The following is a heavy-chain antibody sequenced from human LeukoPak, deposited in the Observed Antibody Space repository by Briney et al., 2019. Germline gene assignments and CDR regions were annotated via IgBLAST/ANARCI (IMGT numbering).Heavy chain of an antibody. CDR2: INPRTGVT. Sequence: GASVKVSCKAPGYTFTSYYMHWVRQAPEQGLEWMGLINPRTGVTIYAQKFQGRITMTRDTSTSTAYLDLSSLRSEDTAMYYCARLSGADCYPPNCFESWGQGTLVTVSS. D-gene: IGHD2-21*02. CDR3: ARLSGADCYPPNCFES. CDR1: GYTFTSYY. V-gene: IGHV1-46*01. J-gene: IGHJ4*02.